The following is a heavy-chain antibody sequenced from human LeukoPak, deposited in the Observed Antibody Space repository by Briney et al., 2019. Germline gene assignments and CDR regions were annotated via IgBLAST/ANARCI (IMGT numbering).Heavy chain of an antibody. Sequence: GGSLRLSCAASGVTFSNVWMSWVRQAPGKGLEWVGRIKSKTDGGTIDYAAPVKGRFTISRDDSKDTLFLQMNSLKTEDTAVYYCTTDLSELDDSGYYAKYFHHWGQGTLVSVSS. CDR1: GVTFSNVW. J-gene: IGHJ1*01. CDR3: TTDLSELDDSGYYAKYFHH. CDR2: IKSKTDGGTI. V-gene: IGHV3-15*01. D-gene: IGHD3-22*01.